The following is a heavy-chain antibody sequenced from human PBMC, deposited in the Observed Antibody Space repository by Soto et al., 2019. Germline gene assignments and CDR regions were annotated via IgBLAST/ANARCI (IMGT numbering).Heavy chain of an antibody. Sequence: ASETLSLTCTVSGGSISSGGYYWSWIRQHPGKGLEWIGYIYYSGSTYYNPSLKSRVTISVDTSKNQFSLKLSSVTAADTAVYYCAREAYYDSSGYYFDYWGQGTLVTVSS. V-gene: IGHV4-31*03. J-gene: IGHJ4*02. CDR2: IYYSGST. CDR1: GGSISSGGYY. D-gene: IGHD3-22*01. CDR3: AREAYYDSSGYYFDY.